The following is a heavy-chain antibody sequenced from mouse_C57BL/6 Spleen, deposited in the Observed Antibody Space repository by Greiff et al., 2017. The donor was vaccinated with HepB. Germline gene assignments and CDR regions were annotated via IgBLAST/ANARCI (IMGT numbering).Heavy chain of an antibody. CDR2: IRNKANNHAT. V-gene: IGHV6-6*01. J-gene: IGHJ4*01. CDR1: GFTFSDAW. CDR3: TRDDASDDFYAMDY. Sequence: EVKLEESGGGLVQPGGSMKLSCAASGFTFSDAWMDWVRQSPEKGLEWVAEIRNKANNHATYYAESVKGRFTISRDDSKSSVYLQMNSLRAEDTGIYYCTRDDASDDFYAMDYWGQGTSVTVSS. D-gene: IGHD2-3*01.